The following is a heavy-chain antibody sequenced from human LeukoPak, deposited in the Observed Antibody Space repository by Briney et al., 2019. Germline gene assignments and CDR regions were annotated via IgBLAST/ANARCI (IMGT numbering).Heavy chain of an antibody. CDR3: VRNLAVAGTCFDS. V-gene: IGHV3-7*03. CDR1: GFTFGNNW. CDR2: IKQDGSDR. J-gene: IGHJ4*02. Sequence: GGSLRLSCAASGFTFGNNWMSWVRQVPGTGRGGVANIKQDGSDRNYVTSVRGRFTISRDNAESSLYLQMNSLRAEDTAVYYCVRNLAVAGTCFDSWGQGTLVTVSS. D-gene: IGHD6-19*01.